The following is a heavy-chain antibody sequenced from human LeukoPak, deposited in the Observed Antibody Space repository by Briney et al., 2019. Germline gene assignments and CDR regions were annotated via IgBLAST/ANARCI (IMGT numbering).Heavy chain of an antibody. Sequence: QPGGSLRLSCAASRFTFRSYAMQWVRQAPGKGLEWVAVISYEGSTSYYADSVKGRFTISRDNSKNTLYLQMNGLRAEDTAVYYCAKEGFGNYYSAYFDYWGQGTLVTVSS. CDR2: ISYEGSTS. V-gene: IGHV3-30*18. J-gene: IGHJ4*02. CDR1: RFTFRSYA. D-gene: IGHD1-26*01. CDR3: AKEGFGNYYSAYFDY.